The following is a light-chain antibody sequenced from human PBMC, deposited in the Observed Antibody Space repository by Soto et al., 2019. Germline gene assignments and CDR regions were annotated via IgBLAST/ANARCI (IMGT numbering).Light chain of an antibody. CDR2: DVS. J-gene: IGLJ2*01. V-gene: IGLV2-14*01. Sequence: QSALTQPASVSGSPGQSITISCTGTSSDVGGYNYVSWYQQHPCKAPKLMIYDVSNRPSGVSNRFSGSKSGNTASLTISGLQAEDEAAYYCSSYTSSSPLFGGGTKLTVL. CDR3: SSYTSSSPL. CDR1: SSDVGGYNY.